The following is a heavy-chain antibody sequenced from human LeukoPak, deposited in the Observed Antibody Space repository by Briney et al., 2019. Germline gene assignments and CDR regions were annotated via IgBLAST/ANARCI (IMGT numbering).Heavy chain of an antibody. V-gene: IGHV3-21*01. J-gene: IGHJ6*03. CDR2: ISSSSSYI. CDR3: ARGGTSSSMSYYYYYMDV. D-gene: IGHD6-6*01. CDR1: GFTFSSYS. Sequence: PGGSLRLSCAASGFTFSSYSMNWVRQAPGKGLEWASSISSSSSYIYYADSVKGRFTISRDNAKTSLYLQMNSLRAEDTAVYYCARGGTSSSMSYYYYYMDVWGKGTTVTVSS.